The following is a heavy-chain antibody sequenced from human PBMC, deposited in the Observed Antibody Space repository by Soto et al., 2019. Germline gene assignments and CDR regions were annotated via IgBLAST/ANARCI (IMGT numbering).Heavy chain of an antibody. J-gene: IGHJ3*02. CDR1: GGSISSGGYS. D-gene: IGHD1-1*01. CDR2: IYHSGST. V-gene: IGHV4-30-2*01. Sequence: QLQLQESGSGLVKPSQTLSLTCAVSGGSISSGGYSWSWIRQPPGKGLEWIGYIYHSGSTYYNPSLKSRVTISVDRSKNQFSLKLSSVTAADTAVYYCARFSLNWNDVNAFDIWGQGTMVTVSS. CDR3: ARFSLNWNDVNAFDI.